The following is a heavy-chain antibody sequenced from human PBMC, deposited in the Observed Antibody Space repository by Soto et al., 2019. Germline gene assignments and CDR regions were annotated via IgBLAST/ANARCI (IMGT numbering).Heavy chain of an antibody. CDR3: SRRPPLYASESSRFDI. V-gene: IGHV4-39*01. D-gene: IGHD3-9*01. Sequence: ETLSLTCNVSGDSISNSGNYWGWIRRPPGKGLEWIGTMDYSGDTSYNPSLRSRVTISAAPSKNQFSLRLSSVSVADTAVDYCSRRPPLYASESSRFDIWGQGALGTGSS. J-gene: IGHJ4*02. CDR2: MDYSGDT. CDR1: GDSISNSGNY.